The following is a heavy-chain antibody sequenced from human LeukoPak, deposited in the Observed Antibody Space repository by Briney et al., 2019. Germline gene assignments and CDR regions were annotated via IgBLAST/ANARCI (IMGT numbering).Heavy chain of an antibody. V-gene: IGHV3-21*01. CDR1: GFTFSSYS. Sequence: GGSLRLSSAASGFTFSSYSMDWVRQAPGKGLEWVSSISSSSSYIYYADSVKGRFTISRDNAKNSLYLQMNSLRAEDTAVYYCARDRGLRRRGYNLVYSWGQGTLVTVSS. D-gene: IGHD5-18*01. CDR2: ISSSSSYI. CDR3: ARDRGLRRRGYNLVYS. J-gene: IGHJ4*02.